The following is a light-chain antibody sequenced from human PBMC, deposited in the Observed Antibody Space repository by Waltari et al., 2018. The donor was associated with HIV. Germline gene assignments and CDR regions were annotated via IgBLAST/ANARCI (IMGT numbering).Light chain of an antibody. CDR2: VGPGGIVG. CDR1: SGYSNYK. Sequence: QPVLTQPPSASASLGASVTLTCTLSSGYSNYKVDWYQQRPGKGPRFVMRVGPGGIVGAKGDGIPDRFSVLGSGLNRYLTIKNIQEEDESDYYCGANHGSGSNFVYVFGTGTKVTVL. CDR3: GANHGSGSNFVYV. V-gene: IGLV9-49*03. J-gene: IGLJ1*01.